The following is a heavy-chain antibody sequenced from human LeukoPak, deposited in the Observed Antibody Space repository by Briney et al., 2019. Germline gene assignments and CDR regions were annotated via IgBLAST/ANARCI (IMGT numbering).Heavy chain of an antibody. CDR3: ARAPYGSGGSWFDP. V-gene: IGHV4-59*01. Sequence: SETLSLTCTVSGGSISSYHWSWIRQPPGKGLEWIGYIYYSGSTNYNPSLKSRVTISVDTSKNQFSLKLSSVTAADTAVYYCARAPYGSGGSWFDPWGQGTLVTVSS. J-gene: IGHJ5*02. CDR2: IYYSGST. CDR1: GGSISSYH. D-gene: IGHD3-10*01.